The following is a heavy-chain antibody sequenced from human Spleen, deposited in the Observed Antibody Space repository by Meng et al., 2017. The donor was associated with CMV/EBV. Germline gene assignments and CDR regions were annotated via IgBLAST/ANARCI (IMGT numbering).Heavy chain of an antibody. CDR3: ARDRGYSSSPINWFDP. CDR2: ISSDSNNI. CDR1: GFTLTTYS. J-gene: IGHJ5*02. Sequence: GESLKISCAASGFTLTTYSMNWVRQAPGKGLEWVSSISSDSNNIYYADSVKGRFTISRDNAKNSLYLQMNSLRAEDTAVYYCARDRGYSSSPINWFDPWGQGTLVTVSS. V-gene: IGHV3-21*04. D-gene: IGHD6-6*01.